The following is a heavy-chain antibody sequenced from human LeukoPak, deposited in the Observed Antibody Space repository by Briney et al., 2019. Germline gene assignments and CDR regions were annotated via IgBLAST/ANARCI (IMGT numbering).Heavy chain of an antibody. CDR2: IIPIFGTA. CDR1: GGTFSSYA. D-gene: IGHD3-3*01. CDR3: ASGRFLEWLSYTIFDY. J-gene: IGHJ4*02. V-gene: IGHV1-69*05. Sequence: SVKVSCTASGGTFSSYAISWVRQAPGQGLEWMGGIIPIFGTANYAQKFQGRVTITTDESTSTAYMELSSLRSEDTAVYYCASGRFLEWLSYTIFDYWGQGTLVTVSS.